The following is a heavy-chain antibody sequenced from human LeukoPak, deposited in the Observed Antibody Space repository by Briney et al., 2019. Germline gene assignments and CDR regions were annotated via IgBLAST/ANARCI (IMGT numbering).Heavy chain of an antibody. Sequence: GGSLRLSCAASGFTFSSYDMSWVRQAPGKGLEWVSVISNTGYSTNYADSVRGRFTISRDNTKNTLYLQMNTLRAEDTAVYYCGKDRGQQPKALDYWGQGTLVTVSS. J-gene: IGHJ4*02. D-gene: IGHD6-13*01. CDR1: GFTFSSYD. V-gene: IGHV3-23*01. CDR2: ISNTGYST. CDR3: GKDRGQQPKALDY.